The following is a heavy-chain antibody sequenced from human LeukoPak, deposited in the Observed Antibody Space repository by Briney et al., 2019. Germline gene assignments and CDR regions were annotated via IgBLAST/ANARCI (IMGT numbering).Heavy chain of an antibody. CDR3: ARGYYEYNWIHRWAFDI. D-gene: IGHD1-20*01. CDR1: GYTFTSYG. J-gene: IGHJ3*02. CDR2: ISAYNGNT. V-gene: IGHV1-18*01. Sequence: ASVKVSCKASGYTFTSYGISWVRQAPGQGLEWMGWISAYNGNTNYAQKLQGRVTMTTDTSTSTAYMELRSLRSDDTAVYYCARGYYEYNWIHRWAFDIWGQGTMVTVSS.